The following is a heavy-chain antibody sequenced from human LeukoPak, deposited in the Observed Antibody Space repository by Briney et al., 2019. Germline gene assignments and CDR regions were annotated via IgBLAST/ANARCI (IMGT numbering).Heavy chain of an antibody. V-gene: IGHV4-4*07. CDR2: IYTSGST. CDR1: GGSISSYY. Sequence: SETLSLTCTVSGGSISSYYWSWIRQPAGKGLEWIGRIYTSGSTNYNPSLKSRVTMSVDTSKNQFSLKLSSVTAADTAVYYCARVYGVQTEEDAFDIWGQGTMVTVSS. CDR3: ARVYGVQTEEDAFDI. D-gene: IGHD4-17*01. J-gene: IGHJ3*02.